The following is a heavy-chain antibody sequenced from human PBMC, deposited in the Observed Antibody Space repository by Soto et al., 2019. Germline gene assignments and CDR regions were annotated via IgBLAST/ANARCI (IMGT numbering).Heavy chain of an antibody. CDR1: GFTFDDYA. J-gene: IGHJ1*01. CDR3: AKDVVAGYAEYFHH. CDR2: ISWNSGSI. Sequence: GGSLRLSCAASGFTFDDYAMHWVRQAPGKGLEWVSGISWNSGSIGYADSVKGRFTISRDNAKNSLYLQMNSLRAEDTALYYCAKDVVAGYAEYFHHWGQGTLVTVSS. D-gene: IGHD6-19*01. V-gene: IGHV3-9*01.